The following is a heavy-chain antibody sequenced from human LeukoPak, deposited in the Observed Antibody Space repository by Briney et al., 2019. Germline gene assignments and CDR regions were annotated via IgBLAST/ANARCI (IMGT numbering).Heavy chain of an antibody. CDR2: IIPIFGTA. D-gene: IGHD5-24*01. V-gene: IGHV1-69*13. CDR3: VTPGDGYNSMDFDY. Sequence: VASVKVSCKASGYTFTSYYMHWVRQAPGQGLEWMGGIIPIFGTANYAQKFQGRVTITADESTSTAYMELSSLRSEDTAVYYCVTPGDGYNSMDFDYWGQGTLVTVSS. CDR1: GYTFTSYY. J-gene: IGHJ4*02.